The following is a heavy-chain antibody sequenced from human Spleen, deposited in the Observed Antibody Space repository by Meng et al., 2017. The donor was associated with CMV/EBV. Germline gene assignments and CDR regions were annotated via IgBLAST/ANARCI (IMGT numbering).Heavy chain of an antibody. D-gene: IGHD6-13*01. V-gene: IGHV3-49*04. J-gene: IGHJ4*02. Sequence: GGSLRLSCTASGFTFGVYAMSWVRQAPGKGLEWVGFIRSKAYGGTTEYAASVKGRFTISRDDSKSIAYLQMNSLKTEDTAVYYCTRSLGSSSWLYFDYWGQGTLVTVSS. CDR3: TRSLGSSSWLYFDY. CDR2: IRSKAYGGTT. CDR1: GFTFGVYA.